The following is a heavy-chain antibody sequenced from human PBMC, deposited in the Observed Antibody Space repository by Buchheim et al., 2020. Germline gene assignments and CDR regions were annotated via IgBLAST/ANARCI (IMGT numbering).Heavy chain of an antibody. CDR3: ASDPYSSGRYYGMDV. D-gene: IGHD3-22*01. CDR2: ISSSSSTI. J-gene: IGHJ6*02. V-gene: IGHV3-48*04. Sequence: EVQLVESGGGLVQPGGSLRLSCAASGFTFSSYSMNWVRQAPGKGLEWVSYISSSSSTIYYADSVKGRFTISRDNAKNSLYLQMNSLRAEDTAVYYCASDPYSSGRYYGMDVWGQGTT. CDR1: GFTFSSYS.